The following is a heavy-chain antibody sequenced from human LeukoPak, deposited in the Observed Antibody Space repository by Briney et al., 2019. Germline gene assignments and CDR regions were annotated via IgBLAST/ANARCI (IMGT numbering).Heavy chain of an antibody. J-gene: IGHJ4*02. D-gene: IGHD5-18*01. CDR2: IYYSGST. CDR1: GGSISSGGYY. CDR3: ARSLNVDTAMAAYFDY. V-gene: IGHV4-31*03. Sequence: PSETLSLTCTVSGGSISSGGYYWSWIRQHPGKGLEWIGYIYYSGSTYYNPSLKSRVTISLDTPKNQFSLKLSSVTAADTAVYYCARSLNVDTAMAAYFDYWGQETLVTISS.